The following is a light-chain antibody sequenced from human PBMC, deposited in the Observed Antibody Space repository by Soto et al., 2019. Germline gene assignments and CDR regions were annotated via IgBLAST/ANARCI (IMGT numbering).Light chain of an antibody. V-gene: IGKV3-11*01. Sequence: EIVLTQSPATLSLSPGERATLSCRASQSVSSYLAWYQQKPGQAPRLLIYDASNRATGIPARFSCSGSGTDFPLTISSLEPEDFAVYYCEQRSTFGPGTTVDIK. J-gene: IGKJ3*01. CDR2: DAS. CDR1: QSVSSY. CDR3: EQRST.